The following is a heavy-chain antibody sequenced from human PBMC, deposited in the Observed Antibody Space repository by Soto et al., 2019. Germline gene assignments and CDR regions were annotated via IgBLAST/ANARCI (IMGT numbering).Heavy chain of an antibody. CDR2: IYYSGST. CDR1: GGSISSYY. J-gene: IGHJ6*02. CDR3: ARLYLNSSSWYAPVYYYGMDV. V-gene: IGHV4-59*08. Sequence: SETLSLTCTVSGGSISSYYWSWIRQPPGKGLECIGYIYYSGSTNYNPSLKGRVTISVDTSKNQFSLKLSSVTAADTAVYYCARLYLNSSSWYAPVYYYGMDVWGQGTKVTVSS. D-gene: IGHD6-13*01.